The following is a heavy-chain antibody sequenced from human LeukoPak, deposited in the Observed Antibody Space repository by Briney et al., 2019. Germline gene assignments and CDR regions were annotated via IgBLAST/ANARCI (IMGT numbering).Heavy chain of an antibody. J-gene: IGHJ4*02. CDR1: GDSIRNYY. CDR2: TYYSGST. Sequence: SETLSPTCTVSGDSIRNYYWTWIRQPPGKALEWIGYTYYSGSTNYNPSLKSRVTISVDTSKNQFSLKLSSVTAADTAVYYCARVYYHSSAYYLYFFDYWGQGTLVTVSS. CDR3: ARVYYHSSAYYLYFFDY. V-gene: IGHV4-59*01. D-gene: IGHD3-22*01.